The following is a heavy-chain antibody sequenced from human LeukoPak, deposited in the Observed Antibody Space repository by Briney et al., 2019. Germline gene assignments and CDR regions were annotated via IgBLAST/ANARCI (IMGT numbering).Heavy chain of an antibody. V-gene: IGHV1-18*01. Sequence: ASVKVSCKTSGYTFTSFGIRWVRQAPGQGLEWMGWISGYNGYTNYAQNLQGRVTVTTDTSTSTVYMELRSLRSDDTAVYYCARGNGDNSGAYAFDIWGRGTMVTVSS. CDR2: ISGYNGYT. CDR1: GYTFTSFG. CDR3: ARGNGDNSGAYAFDI. D-gene: IGHD4-17*01. J-gene: IGHJ3*02.